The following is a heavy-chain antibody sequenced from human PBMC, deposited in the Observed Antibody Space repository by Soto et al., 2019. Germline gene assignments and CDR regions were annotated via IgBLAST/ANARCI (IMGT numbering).Heavy chain of an antibody. Sequence: ASVKVSCKASGYTFTGYYMHWVRQAPGQGLEWMGWINPNSGGTNYAQKFQGWVTMTRDMSISTAYMELSRLRSDDTAVYYCARGGDNSGYDRYYYYYYMDVWGKGTTVTVSS. J-gene: IGHJ6*03. CDR3: ARGGDNSGYDRYYYYYYMDV. CDR1: GYTFTGYY. CDR2: INPNSGGT. D-gene: IGHD5-12*01. V-gene: IGHV1-2*04.